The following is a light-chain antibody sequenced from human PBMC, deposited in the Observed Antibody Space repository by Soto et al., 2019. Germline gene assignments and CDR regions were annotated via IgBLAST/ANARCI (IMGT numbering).Light chain of an antibody. V-gene: IGKV3-15*01. Sequence: EIVMTQSPATLSVSPGERATLSCRVSQTVSTNLAWYQQKPGQAPRLLIHGASTRATGIPARFSGSGSGTELTLTINSLQSEDFAVYYCQQYNDWPWTFGQGTKVEIK. CDR1: QTVSTN. CDR2: GAS. J-gene: IGKJ1*01. CDR3: QQYNDWPWT.